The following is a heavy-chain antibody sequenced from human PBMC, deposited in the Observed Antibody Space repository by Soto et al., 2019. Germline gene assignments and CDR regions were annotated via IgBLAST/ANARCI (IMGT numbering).Heavy chain of an antibody. Sequence: QVQLQESGPGLVKPSETLSLTCTVSGGSISSYYWSWIRQPPGKRLEWIGYIYYSGSTNYNPSLKSRVTISVDTSKNQFSLELRSVTAADTAVYYCARHSVGSGYDWGQGTLVTVSS. CDR3: ARHSVGSGYD. J-gene: IGHJ4*02. CDR2: IYYSGST. V-gene: IGHV4-59*01. CDR1: GGSISSYY. D-gene: IGHD5-12*01.